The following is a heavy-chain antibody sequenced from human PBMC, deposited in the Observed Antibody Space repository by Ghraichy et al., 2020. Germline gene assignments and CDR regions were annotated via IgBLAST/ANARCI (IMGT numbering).Heavy chain of an antibody. CDR1: GFAFSVFG. D-gene: IGHD2-8*02. CDR2: ISDDGNDK. J-gene: IGHJ4*02. V-gene: IGHV3-30*18. Sequence: GESLNISCAASGFAFSVFGIHWVRQAPGKGLEWVAAISDDGNDKYYLDSVKGRFIISRDNSMNTLYLQMSSLRVEDTALYYCAKVLLEYFTGGGCHYFEQWGQGTLGSVSS. CDR3: AKVLLEYFTGGGCHYFEQ.